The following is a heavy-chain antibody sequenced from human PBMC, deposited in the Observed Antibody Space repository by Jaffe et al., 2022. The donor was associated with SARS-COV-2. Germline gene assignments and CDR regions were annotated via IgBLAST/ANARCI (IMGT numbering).Heavy chain of an antibody. V-gene: IGHV3-23*01. Sequence: EVQLLESGGGLIQPGGSLRLSCAASGFTFSSYAMSWVRQAPGKGLDWVSAISGNGGGTYYADSVKGRFTISRDNSKNTVYLQMNSLRAEDTAIYYCAKDLSGTYSPSDCWGQGTLVTVSS. CDR2: ISGNGGGT. CDR3: AKDLSGTYSPSDC. CDR1: GFTFSSYA. D-gene: IGHD1-26*01. J-gene: IGHJ4*02.